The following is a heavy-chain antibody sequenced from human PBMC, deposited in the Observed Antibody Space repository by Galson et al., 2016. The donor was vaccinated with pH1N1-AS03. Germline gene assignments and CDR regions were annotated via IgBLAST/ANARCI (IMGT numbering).Heavy chain of an antibody. V-gene: IGHV1-46*02. CDR2: VTPTGGGT. CDR1: GYPFNNHL. Sequence: SVKVSCKASGYPFNNHLVHWVRQAPGQGLEWMGIVTPTGGGTTYADKFQDRVTMTTDTSTGTFYMELSSLTSEDTAVYYCAREKSPAFDHCGQGTLVTVSS. CDR3: AREKSPAFDH. J-gene: IGHJ4*02.